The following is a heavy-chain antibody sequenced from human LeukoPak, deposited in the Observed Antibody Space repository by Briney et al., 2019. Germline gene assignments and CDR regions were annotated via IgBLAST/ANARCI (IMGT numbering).Heavy chain of an antibody. CDR2: ISGSGAST. CDR3: AKHGSGPFDY. V-gene: IGHV3-23*01. J-gene: IGHJ4*02. CDR1: GFTLSSHA. Sequence: GGSLRLSCAASGFTLSSHAMSWVRQAPGKGLEWVSAISGSGASTYYADSVKGRFTISRDNSKNTLYLQMNSLRAEDTAVYYCAKHGSGPFDYWGQGTLVTVSS. D-gene: IGHD3-10*01.